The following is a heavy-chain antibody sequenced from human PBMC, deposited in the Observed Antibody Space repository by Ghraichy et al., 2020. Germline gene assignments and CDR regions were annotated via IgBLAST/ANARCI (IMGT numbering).Heavy chain of an antibody. CDR3: TAKLRYFSRRDGMDV. J-gene: IGHJ6*02. CDR2: IKSKTDGGTT. D-gene: IGHD3-9*01. V-gene: IGHV3-15*01. Sequence: GGSLRLSCAASGFTFSNAWMSWVRQAPGKGLEWVGRIKSKTDGGTTDYAAPVKGRFTISRDDSKNTLYLQMNSLKTEDTAVYYCTAKLRYFSRRDGMDVWGQGTTVTVSS. CDR1: GFTFSNAW.